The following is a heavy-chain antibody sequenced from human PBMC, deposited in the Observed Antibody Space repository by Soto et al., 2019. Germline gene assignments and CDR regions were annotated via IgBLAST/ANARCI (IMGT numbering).Heavy chain of an antibody. CDR3: ARDRSGLGAFDI. Sequence: GGSLRLSCAASGFTFSSYSMNWVRQAPGKGLEWVSSISSSSSYIYYADSVKGRFTISRDNAKNSLYLQMNSLRAEDTAVYYCARDRSGLGAFDIWGQGTVVTVSS. V-gene: IGHV3-21*01. D-gene: IGHD3-3*01. J-gene: IGHJ3*02. CDR2: ISSSSSYI. CDR1: GFTFSSYS.